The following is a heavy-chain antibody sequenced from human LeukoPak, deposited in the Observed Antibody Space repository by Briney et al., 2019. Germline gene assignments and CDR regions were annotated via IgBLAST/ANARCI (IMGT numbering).Heavy chain of an antibody. CDR3: ARGEGITMVRGAY. CDR2: IWYDGSNK. CDR1: GFTFSSYG. Sequence: GRSLRLSCAASGFTFSSYGMHWVRQAPGKGLEWVAIIWYDGSNKYYADSVRGRFTVSRDDSKNTLYLQMNSLRAEDTAVYYCARGEGITMVRGAYWGQGTLVTVSS. V-gene: IGHV3-33*01. J-gene: IGHJ4*02. D-gene: IGHD3-10*01.